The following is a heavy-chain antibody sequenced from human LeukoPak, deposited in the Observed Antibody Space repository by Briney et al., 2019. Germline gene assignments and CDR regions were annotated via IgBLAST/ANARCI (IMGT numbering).Heavy chain of an antibody. V-gene: IGHV3-9*01. Sequence: GRSLRLSCVVSGFTFDDYAMHWVRQAPGKGLEWVSGISWDSGSIGYADSVKGRFTISRDNAKNSLYLQMNSLRAEDTALYYCAKGHDYGDYGPDYWGQGTLVTVSS. CDR2: ISWDSGSI. CDR1: GFTFDDYA. D-gene: IGHD4-17*01. J-gene: IGHJ4*02. CDR3: AKGHDYGDYGPDY.